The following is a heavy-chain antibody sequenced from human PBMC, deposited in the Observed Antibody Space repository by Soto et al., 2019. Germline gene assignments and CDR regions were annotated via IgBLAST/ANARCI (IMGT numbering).Heavy chain of an antibody. CDR2: INSDGSVS. D-gene: IGHD2-15*01. V-gene: IGHV3-74*01. J-gene: IGHJ6*03. Sequence: EVQLVESGGGLVQPGGSLRLSCAASGFTFSNYWMYWVRQAPGKGLVWVSRINSDGSVSSYADSVKGRLTISRDNVKNTLYLQMDSLRAEDTAVYYCARGDCVGGTCYSLVGSFYYYMDVWGKGTTVTVFS. CDR3: ARGDCVGGTCYSLVGSFYYYMDV. CDR1: GFTFSNYW.